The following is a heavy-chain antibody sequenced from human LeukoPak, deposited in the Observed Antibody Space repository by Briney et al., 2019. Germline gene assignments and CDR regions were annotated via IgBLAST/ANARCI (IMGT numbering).Heavy chain of an antibody. CDR3: ARGGITMVRGDIISDWFDP. D-gene: IGHD3-10*01. J-gene: IGHJ5*02. CDR1: GYTFTTIG. Sequence: ASVKVSCKTSGYTFTTIGISWVRQAPGQGLEWMGWINPNSGDTNYAQKFQGRVTMTTDTSISTAYMELIRLKSDDTAVYNCARGGITMVRGDIISDWFDPWGQGTLVSVSP. V-gene: IGHV1-2*02. CDR2: INPNSGDT.